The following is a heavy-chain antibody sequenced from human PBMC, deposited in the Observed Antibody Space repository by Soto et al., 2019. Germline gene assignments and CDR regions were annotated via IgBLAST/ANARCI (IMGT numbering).Heavy chain of an antibody. J-gene: IGHJ4*02. CDR3: AKLQGCSGGTFDY. CDR1: GFTFSSYA. CDR2: ISGSGGST. D-gene: IGHD3-16*01. V-gene: IGHV3-23*01. Sequence: EVQLLESGGGLVQPGGSLRLSCAASGFTFSSYAMSWVRQAPGKGLEWVSSISGSGGSTYYADSVKGRFTISRDNSKNTLYLQMNSLRAEDTAVYYCAKLQGCSGGTFDYWGQGTLVTVSS.